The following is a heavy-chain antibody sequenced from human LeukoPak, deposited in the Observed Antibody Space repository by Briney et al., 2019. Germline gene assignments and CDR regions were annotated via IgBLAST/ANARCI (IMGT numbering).Heavy chain of an antibody. V-gene: IGHV3-49*04. D-gene: IGHD6-13*01. CDR3: TRGRYSSSWYAFDI. J-gene: IGHJ3*02. CDR2: DRSKAYGGTT. CDR1: GXTFGDYA. Sequence: PGGSLRLSCTASGXTFGDYAMSWVRQAPGKGLEWVGFDRSKAYGGTTEYAASVKGRFTISRDDSKSIAYLQMNSLKTEDTAVYYCTRGRYSSSWYAFDIWGQGTMVTVSS.